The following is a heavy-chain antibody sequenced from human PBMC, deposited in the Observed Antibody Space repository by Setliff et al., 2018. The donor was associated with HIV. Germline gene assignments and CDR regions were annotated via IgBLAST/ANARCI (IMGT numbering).Heavy chain of an antibody. D-gene: IGHD3-9*01. Sequence: ASVKVSCKASGYTFTNYGITWVRQAPGQGLEWMGWITADNGNTDYAQEMQGRLTMTTDTSTSTAYMDLESLTSDDTAVYYCARAPPPLRYFDWEPLDAFDIWGQGTMVTVSS. CDR3: ARAPPPLRYFDWEPLDAFDI. CDR2: ITADNGNT. CDR1: GYTFTNYG. J-gene: IGHJ3*02. V-gene: IGHV1-18*01.